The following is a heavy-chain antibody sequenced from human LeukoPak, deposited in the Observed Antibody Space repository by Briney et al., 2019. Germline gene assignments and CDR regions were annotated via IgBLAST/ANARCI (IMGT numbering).Heavy chain of an antibody. V-gene: IGHV4-39*01. CDR1: ADSVSRSDSY. J-gene: IGHJ1*01. Sequence: SEALSLTCSVSADSVSRSDSYWDWIRQPPGKGLGWIGTIYYSGRTYYSPSLKSRVTLSVDTSSNQFSLNLRSVTAADTAVYYCARRRYYDGSGLEWGQGTLLSVSS. D-gene: IGHD3-22*01. CDR3: ARRRYYDGSGLE. CDR2: IYYSGRT.